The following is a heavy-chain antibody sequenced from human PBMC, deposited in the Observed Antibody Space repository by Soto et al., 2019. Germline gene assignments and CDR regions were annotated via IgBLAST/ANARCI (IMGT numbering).Heavy chain of an antibody. CDR2: IHGTRSII. J-gene: IGHJ4*02. Sequence: EVQLVESGGGLVQPGGSLRLSCAVSGFTFSTHAMNWVRQAPGKGLEWVAYIHGTRSIIYYADSVKGRFTISRDNAKNSLFLQMDSLRDVDTAVYYCARDARNADYDYWGQGTLVTVSS. V-gene: IGHV3-48*02. D-gene: IGHD3-16*01. CDR1: GFTFSTHA. CDR3: ARDARNADYDY.